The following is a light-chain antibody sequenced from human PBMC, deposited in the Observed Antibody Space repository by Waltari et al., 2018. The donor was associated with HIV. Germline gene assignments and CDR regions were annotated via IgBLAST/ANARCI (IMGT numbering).Light chain of an antibody. Sequence: EIVLTQSPGTLSLSPGERANLSCRASQSVSSSYLAWYQQEPGQAPRLLIYAASRRATGIPDRFSGSGSGTDFTLTISGLEPEDFAVYYCQQYGSSPYTFGQGTNLEIK. J-gene: IGKJ2*01. CDR3: QQYGSSPYT. CDR2: AAS. CDR1: QSVSSSY. V-gene: IGKV3-20*01.